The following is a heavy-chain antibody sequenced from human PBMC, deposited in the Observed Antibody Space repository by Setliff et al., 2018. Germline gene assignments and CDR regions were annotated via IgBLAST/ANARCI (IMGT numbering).Heavy chain of an antibody. D-gene: IGHD2-21*01. Sequence: GGSLRLSCAASGFTFSSYAMNWVRQAPGKGPEWVSTIFSGETSAYYADSVKGRFTISRDNSKNTLYLQMNGLRAEDTAVYYCAPIPDRNFDYWGQGTLVTVSS. J-gene: IGHJ4*02. V-gene: IGHV3-23*03. CDR3: APIPDRNFDY. CDR1: GFTFSSYA. CDR2: IFSGETSA.